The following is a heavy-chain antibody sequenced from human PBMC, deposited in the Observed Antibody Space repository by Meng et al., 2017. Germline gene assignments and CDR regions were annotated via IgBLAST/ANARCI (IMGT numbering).Heavy chain of an antibody. V-gene: IGHV4-39*07. J-gene: IGHJ6*02. CDR1: GGSISSSSYY. CDR2: IYHSGST. Sequence: SETLSLTCTVSGGSISSSSYYWGWIRQPPGKGLEWIGEIYHSGSTNYNPSLKSRVTISVDKSKNQFSLKLSSVTAADTAVYYCARVTVTTGSLYYYGMDVWGQGTTVTVSS. CDR3: ARVTVTTGSLYYYGMDV. D-gene: IGHD4-17*01.